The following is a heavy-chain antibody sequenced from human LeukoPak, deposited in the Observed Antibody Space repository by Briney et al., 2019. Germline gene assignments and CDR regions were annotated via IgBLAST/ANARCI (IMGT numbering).Heavy chain of an antibody. Sequence: PGGSLRLSCAASGFTFSDHAMSWVRQAPGKGLEWVSAIRGTGTTTFYAASVKGRFTISRDNSKNTADLQMNSLRAEDTAVYYCAKVSWLGTLPSYHFDSWGQRTQVTVSS. V-gene: IGHV3-23*01. J-gene: IGHJ5*01. D-gene: IGHD6-19*01. CDR3: AKVSWLGTLPSYHFDS. CDR1: GFTFSDHA. CDR2: IRGTGTTT.